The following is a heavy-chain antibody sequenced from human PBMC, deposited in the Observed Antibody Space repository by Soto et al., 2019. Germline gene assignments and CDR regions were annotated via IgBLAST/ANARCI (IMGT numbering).Heavy chain of an antibody. V-gene: IGHV1-18*01. J-gene: IGHJ3*01. CDR3: ASENDPYGFDL. CDR2: IGSGDT. Sequence: QVQLVQSGATQEKPGASVKVSCEAFGYYFDSYADSWVRQAPGQGLEWMGRIGSGDTKSAQKLKGRDTMTTDTSTNTAYIELRSLRSDDTALYDCASENDPYGFDLWGQGTMVTVSS. CDR1: GYYFDSYA.